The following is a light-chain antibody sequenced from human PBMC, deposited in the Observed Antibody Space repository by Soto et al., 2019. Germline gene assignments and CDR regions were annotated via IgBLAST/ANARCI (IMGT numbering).Light chain of an antibody. J-gene: IGLJ2*01. V-gene: IGLV1-44*01. CDR2: SNN. CDR3: AAWDDSRNGVV. Sequence: QSVLTQPPSASGTPGQRVTISCSGSSSNIGSHYVYWYQQLPGTAPKLLIYSNNQRPSGVPDRCSGSKSGTSASLAISGLQSEEEAGYYCAAWDDSRNGVVFGGGTNVTVL. CDR1: SSNIGSHY.